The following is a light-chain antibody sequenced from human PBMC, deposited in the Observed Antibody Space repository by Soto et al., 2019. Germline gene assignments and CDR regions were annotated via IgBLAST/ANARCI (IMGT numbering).Light chain of an antibody. CDR2: RNN. Sequence: QSVLTQPPSASGTPGQRVTISCSGSSSNIGSNYVYWYQQLPGRAPKLLIYRNNQRPSGVPDRFSVSKSGTSASLAISGLRCEDEADYYCAAWDDSLSGWEFGGGTKLTVL. V-gene: IGLV1-47*01. J-gene: IGLJ3*02. CDR1: SSNIGSNY. CDR3: AAWDDSLSGWE.